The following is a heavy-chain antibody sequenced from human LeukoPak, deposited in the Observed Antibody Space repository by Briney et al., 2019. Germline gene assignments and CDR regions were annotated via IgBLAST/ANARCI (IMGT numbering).Heavy chain of an antibody. J-gene: IGHJ4*02. CDR1: EFTFRNYW. V-gene: IGHV3-7*01. Sequence: PVGSLRLSCAASEFTFRNYWMSWVRQAPGKGLEWVANIKQDGSEKYYVDSVKGRFTISRDNAKNSLYLQMNSLRAEDTAVYYCARAHNWKYGSFDFWGQGTLVTVSS. CDR2: IKQDGSEK. D-gene: IGHD1-7*01. CDR3: ARAHNWKYGSFDF.